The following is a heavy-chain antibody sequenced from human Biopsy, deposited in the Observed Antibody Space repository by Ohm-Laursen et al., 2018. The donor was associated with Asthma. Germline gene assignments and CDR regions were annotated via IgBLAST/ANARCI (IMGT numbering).Heavy chain of an antibody. Sequence: SLRLSCAASGFTFSSYGMHWVRQAPGKGLEWVAVISYDGSNKYYADSVKGRFTISRDNSKNTLYLQMNSLRAEDTDVYYCAREGGDYLSGYYYYYGMDVWGQGTTVTVSS. CDR1: GFTFSSYG. V-gene: IGHV3-30*03. J-gene: IGHJ6*02. CDR2: ISYDGSNK. D-gene: IGHD4-17*01. CDR3: AREGGDYLSGYYYYYGMDV.